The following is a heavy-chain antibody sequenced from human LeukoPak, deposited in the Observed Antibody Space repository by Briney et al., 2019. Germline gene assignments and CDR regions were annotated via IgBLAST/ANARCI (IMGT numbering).Heavy chain of an antibody. V-gene: IGHV3-74*01. CDR2: INSDGSST. Sequence: GGSLRLSCAASGFTFSTYWMHWVRQAPGKGLVWVSRINSDGSSTSYGDSVKGRFTISRDNAKNTLFLQVNSLRAEDAAVYHCAREDDSSGYTPQYFDYWGQGTLVTVSS. D-gene: IGHD3-22*01. CDR3: AREDDSSGYTPQYFDY. CDR1: GFTFSTYW. J-gene: IGHJ4*02.